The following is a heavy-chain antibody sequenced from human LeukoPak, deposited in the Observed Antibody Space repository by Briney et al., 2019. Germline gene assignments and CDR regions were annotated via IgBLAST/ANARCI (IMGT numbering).Heavy chain of an antibody. Sequence: ASVKVSCKASGYTFTGYCMHWVRQAPGQGLEWMGWINPNSGGTNYAQKFQGRVTMTRDTSISTAYMELSRLRSDDTAVYYCARVRSDYYDSSGYYLDDEFDYWGQGTLVTVSS. CDR1: GYTFTGYC. D-gene: IGHD3-22*01. CDR3: ARVRSDYYDSSGYYLDDEFDY. CDR2: INPNSGGT. J-gene: IGHJ4*02. V-gene: IGHV1-2*02.